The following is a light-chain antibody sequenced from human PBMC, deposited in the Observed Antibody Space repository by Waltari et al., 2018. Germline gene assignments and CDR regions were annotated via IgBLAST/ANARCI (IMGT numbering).Light chain of an antibody. CDR1: LSVLYSCNNKNY. J-gene: IGKJ1*01. V-gene: IGKV4-1*01. Sequence: DIVMTQSPDSLAVSLGERATINCTSSLSVLYSCNNKNYVAWYQQKPGQPPKLLIYWASTRESGVPDLFSGSVSGTDFTLTISSLQAEDVAVYYCQNYYSPPWTFGQGTKVEIK. CDR3: QNYYSPPWT. CDR2: WAS.